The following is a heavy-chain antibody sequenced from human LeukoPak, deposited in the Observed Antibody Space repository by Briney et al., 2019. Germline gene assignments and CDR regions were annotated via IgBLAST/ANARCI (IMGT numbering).Heavy chain of an antibody. V-gene: IGHV3-48*03. CDR2: ISSSGNTI. CDR3: AKENYGSGPNSFDY. D-gene: IGHD3-10*01. CDR1: GFTFISYE. Sequence: GGSLRLSCAASGFTFISYEMNWVRQAPGKGLEWLSYISSSGNTIYYADSVKGRFTISRDNSKNTLYLQMNSLRAEDTAVYYCAKENYGSGPNSFDYWGQGTLVTVSA. J-gene: IGHJ4*02.